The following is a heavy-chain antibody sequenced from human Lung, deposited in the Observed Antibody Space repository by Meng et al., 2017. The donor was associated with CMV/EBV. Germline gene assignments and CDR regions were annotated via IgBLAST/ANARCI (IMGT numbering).Heavy chain of an antibody. CDR1: GFTFDDYG. V-gene: IGHV3-20*04. CDR3: PGVGAAPPGGVDYYYGMDV. Sequence: SXAASGFTFDDYGLSWVRPAPGKGLGLVSGFLWNGGSTGYADSVKCRFTISRDNAKNSLYLQMNSLRAEDTALYYCPGVGAAPPGGVDYYYGMDVWGQGXTVTVSS. CDR2: FLWNGGST. J-gene: IGHJ6*02. D-gene: IGHD6-6*01.